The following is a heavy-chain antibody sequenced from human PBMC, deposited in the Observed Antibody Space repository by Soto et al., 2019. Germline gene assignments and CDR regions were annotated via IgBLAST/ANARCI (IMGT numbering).Heavy chain of an antibody. CDR2: ISYDGSNK. CDR1: GFTFSSYG. CDR3: AKTQTLVGNWFDP. J-gene: IGHJ5*02. D-gene: IGHD6-13*01. V-gene: IGHV3-30*18. Sequence: GGSLRLSCAASGFTFSSYGMHWVRQAPGKGLEWVAVISYDGSNKYYADSVKGRFTISRDNSKNTLYLQMNSLRAEDTAVYYCAKTQTLVGNWFDPWGQGTLVTVSS.